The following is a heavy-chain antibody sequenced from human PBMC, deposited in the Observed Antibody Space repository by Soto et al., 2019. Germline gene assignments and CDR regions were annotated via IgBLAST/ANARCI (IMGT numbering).Heavy chain of an antibody. J-gene: IGHJ4*02. CDR3: VKQEHGLDGVALDY. CDR2: VSTSVRST. CDR1: GFIFSEST. V-gene: IGHV3-64D*06. D-gene: IGHD3-16*01. Sequence: PGGSLRLSCSASGFIFSESTIYWVRQVPGKGLEAISAVSTSVRSTYYADSVKDRFTISRDNSKNTLFLQMGSLRPEDTAIYYCVKQEHGLDGVALDYWGQGTQVTVSS.